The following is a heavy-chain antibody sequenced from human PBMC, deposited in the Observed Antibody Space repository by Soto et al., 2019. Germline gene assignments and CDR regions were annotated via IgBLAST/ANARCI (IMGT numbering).Heavy chain of an antibody. CDR3: AREISGTIAFDI. CDR2: IWYDGSTK. J-gene: IGHJ3*02. Sequence: QVQLVESGGGVVQPGRSRRLSCAASGFNFSSYGMHWVRQAPGKGLEWVAVIWYDGSTKDYADSVKGRFTISRDNSKNTLYLQMNSLSAEDTAVYYCAREISGTIAFDIWCQGTMVTVSS. CDR1: GFNFSSYG. V-gene: IGHV3-33*01. D-gene: IGHD6-13*01.